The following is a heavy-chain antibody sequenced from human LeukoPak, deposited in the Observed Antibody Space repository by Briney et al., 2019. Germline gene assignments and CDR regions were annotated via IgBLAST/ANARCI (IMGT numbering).Heavy chain of an antibody. CDR2: IKQDGSEK. CDR1: GFTFSSYA. CDR3: ARVQYYYDSSGYLGIDY. V-gene: IGHV3-7*01. D-gene: IGHD3-22*01. Sequence: AGGSLRLSCAASGFTFSSYAMSWVRQAPGKGLEWVANIKQDGSEKYYVDSVKGRFTISRDNAKNSLYLQMNSLRAEDTAVYYCARVQYYYDSSGYLGIDYWGQGTLVTVSS. J-gene: IGHJ4*02.